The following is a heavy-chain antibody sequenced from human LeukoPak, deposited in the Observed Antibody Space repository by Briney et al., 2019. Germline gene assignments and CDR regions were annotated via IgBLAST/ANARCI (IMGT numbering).Heavy chain of an antibody. CDR1: GYTFTSYF. J-gene: IGHJ6*03. D-gene: IGHD2/OR15-2a*01. V-gene: IGHV1-46*01. CDR2: INPSGGST. Sequence: ASVKVSCKASGYTFTSYFMYWVRQAPGQGPEWMGIINPSGGSTNYAQKFQGRLTMTRDMSTSTVYMELSSLRSEDTAVYYCARGTHVRHYCNSGRCYYMDVWGKGTTVTVSS. CDR3: ARGTHVRHYCNSGRCYYMDV.